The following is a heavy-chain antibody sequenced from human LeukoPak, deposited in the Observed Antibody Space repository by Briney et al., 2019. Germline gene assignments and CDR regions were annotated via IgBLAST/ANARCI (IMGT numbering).Heavy chain of an antibody. J-gene: IGHJ6*02. V-gene: IGHV3-48*03. Sequence: GGSLRLSCTASGFTFSSYEMNWVRQATGKGLEWVSYISSSGSTIYYADSVKGRFTISRDNAKNSLYLQMNGLRAEDTAVYYCARDSSQYFGILTGYRGYYGMDVWGQGTTVTVSS. CDR3: ARDSSQYFGILTGYRGYYGMDV. CDR1: GFTFSSYE. CDR2: ISSSGSTI. D-gene: IGHD3-9*01.